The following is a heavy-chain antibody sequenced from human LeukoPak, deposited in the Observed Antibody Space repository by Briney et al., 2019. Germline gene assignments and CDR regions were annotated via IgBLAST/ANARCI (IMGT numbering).Heavy chain of an antibody. CDR1: GYTFTSYG. CDR3: AKTTVTTSFSVFPFDI. D-gene: IGHD4-17*01. V-gene: IGHV1-18*01. Sequence: GASVKVSCKASGYTFTSYGISWVRQAPGQGLEWMGWISAYNGNTNYAQKLQGRVTMTTDTSTSTAYMELGSLRSDDTAVYYCAKTTVTTSFSVFPFDIWGQGTMVTVSS. J-gene: IGHJ3*02. CDR2: ISAYNGNT.